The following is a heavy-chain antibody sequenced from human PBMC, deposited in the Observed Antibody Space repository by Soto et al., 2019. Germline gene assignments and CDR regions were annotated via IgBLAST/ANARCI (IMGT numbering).Heavy chain of an antibody. CDR1: GFSLSTSAVG. V-gene: IGHV2-5*02. CDR3: ARREGYCVGTKCQMRAFDF. D-gene: IGHD2-21*01. J-gene: IGHJ3*01. CDR2: IYWDDDK. Sequence: QITLKESGPALVKPTETLTLTCTFSGFSLSTSAVGVGWIRQPPGKALEWLAVIYWDDDKTYTPSLNNRLTITKDISKDQVVLVMTNLDPVDTATYYCARREGYCVGTKCQMRAFDFWGQGTMVTVSS.